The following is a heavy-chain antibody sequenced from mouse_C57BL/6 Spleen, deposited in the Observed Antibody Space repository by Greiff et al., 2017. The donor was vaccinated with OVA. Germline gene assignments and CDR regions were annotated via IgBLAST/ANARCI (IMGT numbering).Heavy chain of an antibody. D-gene: IGHD1-1*01. Sequence: EVKLVESGGGLVKPGGSLKLSCAASGFTFSSYAMSWVRQTPEKRLEWVATISDGGSYTYYPDNVQGRFTISRDNAKNNLYLQMSHLKSEDTAMYYCARADGSSYPDWYFDVWGTGTTVTVSS. J-gene: IGHJ1*03. CDR3: ARADGSSYPDWYFDV. V-gene: IGHV5-4*03. CDR1: GFTFSSYA. CDR2: ISDGGSYT.